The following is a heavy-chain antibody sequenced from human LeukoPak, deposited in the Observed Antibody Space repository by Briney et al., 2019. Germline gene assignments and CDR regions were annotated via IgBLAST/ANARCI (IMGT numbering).Heavy chain of an antibody. CDR2: IKPDGGQK. Sequence: PGGSLRLSCAASGFTFSDYYTTWIRQAPGKGPEWVANIKPDGGQKYYVDSVKGRFTISRDNARNSLYLQMNSLRAEGTAVYYCASPPVAAGGNVYFQHWGQGTLVAVSS. CDR3: ASPPVAAGGNVYFQH. D-gene: IGHD6-13*01. CDR1: GFTFSDYY. V-gene: IGHV3-7*02. J-gene: IGHJ1*01.